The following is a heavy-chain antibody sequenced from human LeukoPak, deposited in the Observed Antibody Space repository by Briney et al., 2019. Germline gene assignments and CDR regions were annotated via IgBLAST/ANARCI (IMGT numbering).Heavy chain of an antibody. Sequence: QAGGSLRLSCGASGFTFNSYNMNWVRQAPGKGLGWVSYISSSSSIIYYTDSVKGRFTISRDNAKNSLYLQMNSLRAEDTAMYFCAGDDSSGYFFDFWGQGTLVTVSS. V-gene: IGHV3-48*01. D-gene: IGHD3-22*01. J-gene: IGHJ4*02. CDR1: GFTFNSYN. CDR3: AGDDSSGYFFDF. CDR2: ISSSSSII.